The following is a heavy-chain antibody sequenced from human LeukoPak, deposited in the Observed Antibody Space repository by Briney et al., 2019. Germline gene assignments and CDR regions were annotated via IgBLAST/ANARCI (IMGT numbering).Heavy chain of an antibody. J-gene: IGHJ4*02. CDR1: GGSISSSSYY. V-gene: IGHV4-39*07. CDR3: ARDFSGFCSGDCRPYYFDY. Sequence: SETLSLTCTVSGGSISSSSYYWGWIRQPPGKGLEWIGNIYYSGSTYYNPSLKSRVTLSVDTSKNEFSLSLTSVTAADTAVYYCARDFSGFCSGDCRPYYFDYWGQGILVTVSS. D-gene: IGHD2-15*01. CDR2: IYYSGST.